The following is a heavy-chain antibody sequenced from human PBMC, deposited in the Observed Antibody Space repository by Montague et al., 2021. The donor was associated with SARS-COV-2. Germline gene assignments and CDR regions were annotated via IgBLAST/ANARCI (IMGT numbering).Heavy chain of an antibody. V-gene: IGHV4-39*07. Sequence: YNPSLKSRVTISLDTSKNQFSLELSSVTAADTAVYYCARDLRRGFEPWGQGTLVNVSS. J-gene: IGHJ5*02. CDR3: ARDLRRGFEP. D-gene: IGHD3-10*01.